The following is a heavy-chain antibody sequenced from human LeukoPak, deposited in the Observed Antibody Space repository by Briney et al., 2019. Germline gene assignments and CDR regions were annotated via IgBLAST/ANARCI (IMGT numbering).Heavy chain of an antibody. J-gene: IGHJ5*02. Sequence: GGSLRLSCAASGVTFNNYAMSWVRQAPGKGLEWVSAISGSGGSTYYADSVKGRFTISRDISKNTLYLQMNSLRAEDTAVYYCAKGVDIWFGEYNWFEPWGQGTLVTVSS. CDR3: AKGVDIWFGEYNWFEP. D-gene: IGHD3-10*01. CDR2: ISGSGGST. CDR1: GVTFNNYA. V-gene: IGHV3-23*01.